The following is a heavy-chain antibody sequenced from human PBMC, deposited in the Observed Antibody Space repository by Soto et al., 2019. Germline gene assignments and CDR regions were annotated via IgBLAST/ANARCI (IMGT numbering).Heavy chain of an antibody. Sequence: KTSETLSLTCTVSGASVNFGDYYWSWIRRPPGKGLEWIGYISSSGSTSYNPSLKSRVSISLDTSNNHFSLNLNSVTAADTAVYYCARDSREDSHGYSYYYMDVWGQGTTVTVSS. CDR1: GASVNFGDYY. D-gene: IGHD5-18*01. CDR2: ISSSGST. V-gene: IGHV4-30-4*08. J-gene: IGHJ6*02. CDR3: ARDSREDSHGYSYYYMDV.